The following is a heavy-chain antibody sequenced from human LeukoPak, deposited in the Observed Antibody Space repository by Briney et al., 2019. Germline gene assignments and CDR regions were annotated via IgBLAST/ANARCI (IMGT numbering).Heavy chain of an antibody. CDR3: ARDRPTEVVTNYYYYYGMDV. CDR1: GFTFSSYA. V-gene: IGHV3-23*01. CDR2: ISGSGGST. D-gene: IGHD3-22*01. Sequence: GGSLRLSCAASGFTFSSYAMSWVRQAPGKGLEWVSAISGSGGSTYYADSVKGRFTISRDNSKNTLYLQMNSLRAEDTAVYYCARDRPTEVVTNYYYYYGMDVWGQGTTVTVSS. J-gene: IGHJ6*02.